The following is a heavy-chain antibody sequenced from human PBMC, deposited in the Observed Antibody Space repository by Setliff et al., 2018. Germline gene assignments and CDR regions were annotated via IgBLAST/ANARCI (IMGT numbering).Heavy chain of an antibody. V-gene: IGHV4-39*07. CDR1: NGSVSTTTHY. CDR3: ARIDFTMLQGVLGR. Sequence: SETLSLTCTVSNGSVSTTTHYWGWVRQPPGKGLEWIGSVYYSGYTYYSPSLESRVAISVDTSKNQFSLKLNSVTAADTAVYYCARIDFTMLQGVLGRWGQGTLVTVSS. D-gene: IGHD3-10*01. J-gene: IGHJ1*01. CDR2: VYYSGYT.